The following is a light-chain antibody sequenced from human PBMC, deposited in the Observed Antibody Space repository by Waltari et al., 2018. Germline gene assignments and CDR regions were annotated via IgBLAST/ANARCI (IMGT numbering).Light chain of an antibody. V-gene: IGKV3-20*01. J-gene: IGKJ1*01. Sequence: SCRASQSVSRARALYQQNPGQAPRVLIYGASSWATGIPDRFSGSGSGADFSLIICRLEPEDFALYYCQHYVSFPVTFGQGTKVEIK. CDR3: QHYVSFPVT. CDR2: GAS. CDR1: QSVSRAR.